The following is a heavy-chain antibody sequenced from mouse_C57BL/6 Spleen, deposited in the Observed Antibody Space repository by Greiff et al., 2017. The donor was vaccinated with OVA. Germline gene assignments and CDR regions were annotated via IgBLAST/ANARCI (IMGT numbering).Heavy chain of an antibody. D-gene: IGHD2-5*01. CDR1: GYTFTDYY. CDR2: IFPGSGST. J-gene: IGHJ4*01. Sequence: QVQLKESGPELVKPGASVKISCKASGYTFTDYYINWVKQRPGQGLEWIGWIFPGSGSTYYNEKFKGKATLTVDKSSSTAYMLLSSLTSEDSAVYFCARSSNYEGAMDYWGQGTSVTVSS. V-gene: IGHV1-75*01. CDR3: ARSSNYEGAMDY.